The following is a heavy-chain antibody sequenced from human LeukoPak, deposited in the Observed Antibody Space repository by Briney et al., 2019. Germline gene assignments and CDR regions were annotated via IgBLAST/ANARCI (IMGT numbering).Heavy chain of an antibody. CDR2: IYYSGST. CDR1: GGSISSYY. J-gene: IGHJ5*02. V-gene: IGHV4-59*01. Sequence: SETLSLTCTVSGGSISSYYWSWIRQPPGKGLEWIGYIYYSGSTNYNPSLKSRVTISVDTSKNQFSLKLSSVTAADTAVYYCARGNYWFDPWGQGTLVTVSS. CDR3: ARGNYWFDP.